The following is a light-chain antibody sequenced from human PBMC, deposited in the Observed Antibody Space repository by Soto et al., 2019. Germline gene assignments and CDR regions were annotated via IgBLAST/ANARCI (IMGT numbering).Light chain of an antibody. CDR3: QQYNNWPAWT. CDR2: GAS. J-gene: IGKJ1*01. V-gene: IGKV3-15*01. CDR1: QSVSSN. Sequence: EIVMTQSPATLSVSLGERATLSCGASQSVSSNLAWYQQKPGQAPRLLIYGASTRATGIPDRFSGSVSGTVFTLTIRSLQSEDLAVYYCQQYNNWPAWTFGQGTKVEIK.